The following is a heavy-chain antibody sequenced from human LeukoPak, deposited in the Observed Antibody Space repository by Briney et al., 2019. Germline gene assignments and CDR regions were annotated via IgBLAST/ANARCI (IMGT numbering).Heavy chain of an antibody. V-gene: IGHV3-23*01. CDR3: AKVPSRPYYFES. CDR2: ISGSGATI. Sequence: GWSLRLSCVACVWSFSHSSLLWVHQAARRGLEGVSGISGSGATIFYADSVKGRFTISRDNSKNTVYLQMNSLRDEDTAVYCCAKVPSRPYYFESWGQGTLVTVSS. D-gene: IGHD6-6*01. CDR1: VWSFSHSS. J-gene: IGHJ4*02.